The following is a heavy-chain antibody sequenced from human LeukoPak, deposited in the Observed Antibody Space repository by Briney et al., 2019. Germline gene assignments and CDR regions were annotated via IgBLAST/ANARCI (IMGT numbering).Heavy chain of an antibody. D-gene: IGHD2-15*01. CDR2: ISSSSSYI. V-gene: IGHV3-21*01. J-gene: IGHJ4*02. Sequence: PGGSLRLSCAASGFTFSSYSMNWVRQDPGKGLEWVSSISSSSSYIYYADSVKGRFTISRDNAKNSLYLQMNSLRAEDTAVYYCARDSPGYCSGGSCYGLDYWGQGTLVTVSS. CDR1: GFTFSSYS. CDR3: ARDSPGYCSGGSCYGLDY.